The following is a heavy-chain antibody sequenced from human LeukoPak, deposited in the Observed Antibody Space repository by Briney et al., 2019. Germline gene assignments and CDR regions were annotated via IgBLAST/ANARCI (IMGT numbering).Heavy chain of an antibody. J-gene: IGHJ6*02. CDR3: AKGLLPDRLRFGMDV. CDR1: GFTFSSYW. D-gene: IGHD2-15*01. Sequence: PGGSLRLSCAASGFTFSSYWMHWVRQAPGKGLVWVSRIDSDGSGTVYADSVMGRFTISRDNAKNTLYLQMNSLRAEDTAVYFCAKGLLPDRLRFGMDVWGQGTTVTVSS. CDR2: IDSDGSGT. V-gene: IGHV3-74*01.